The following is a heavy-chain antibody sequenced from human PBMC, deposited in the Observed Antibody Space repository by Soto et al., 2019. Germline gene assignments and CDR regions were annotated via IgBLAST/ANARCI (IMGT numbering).Heavy chain of an antibody. CDR2: ISAYNANT. CDR3: ARGENWFDP. J-gene: IGHJ5*02. Sequence: QVQLVQSGAEVKKPGASVKVSCKASGYTFTSYGINWVRQAPGQGLEWMGWISAYNANTHYAQKLQGRVTMTTDTFTSTDSMELRSLRPDDTAEYYCARGENWFDPWGQGTLVTVSS. V-gene: IGHV1-18*01. CDR1: GYTFTSYG.